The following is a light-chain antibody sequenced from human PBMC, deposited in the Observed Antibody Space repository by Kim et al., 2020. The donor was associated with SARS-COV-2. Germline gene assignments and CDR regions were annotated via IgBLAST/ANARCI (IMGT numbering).Light chain of an antibody. V-gene: IGKV3-20*01. Sequence: PGERATLSCRASQSVSTGYLAWYHQKPGQALRLLIYGASSRAIGIPDRFSGSGSGTDFTLTISRLDPEDFGVYYCQRFGSSHPITFGQGTRLEIK. CDR2: GAS. CDR3: QRFGSSHPIT. CDR1: QSVSTGY. J-gene: IGKJ5*01.